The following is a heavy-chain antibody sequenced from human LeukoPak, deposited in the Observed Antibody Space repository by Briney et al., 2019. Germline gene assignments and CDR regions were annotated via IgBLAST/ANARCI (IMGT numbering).Heavy chain of an antibody. Sequence: GGSLRLSCAASGFIFSNYGMHWVRQAPGKGLEWVAFIRYDESNKFYADSVKGRSTISRDNSKNTLFLQMNSLRAEDTAVYYCATMQWLEGVDWFDPWGQGTLVTVSS. D-gene: IGHD6-19*01. CDR1: GFIFSNYG. V-gene: IGHV3-30*02. J-gene: IGHJ5*02. CDR3: ATMQWLEGVDWFDP. CDR2: IRYDESNK.